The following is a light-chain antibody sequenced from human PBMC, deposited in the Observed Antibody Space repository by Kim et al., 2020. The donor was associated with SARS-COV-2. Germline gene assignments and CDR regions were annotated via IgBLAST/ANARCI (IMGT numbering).Light chain of an antibody. CDR2: GAS. Sequence: GDRVTFTCRASQDINNHLNWYQQKPGKAPKLLIYGASSLQSGVPSRFSGSGDGPDFTLTISSLQPEDYATYYCQQTYSPLTYTFGQGTKLEI. J-gene: IGKJ2*01. V-gene: IGKV1-39*01. CDR1: QDINNH. CDR3: QQTYSPLTYT.